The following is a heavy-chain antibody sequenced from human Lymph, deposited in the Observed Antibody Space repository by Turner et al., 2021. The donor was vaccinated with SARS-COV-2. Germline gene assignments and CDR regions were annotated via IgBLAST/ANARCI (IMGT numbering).Heavy chain of an antibody. CDR3: ARDPLWFDY. CDR2: ISYDGSNK. V-gene: IGHV3-30-3*01. CDR1: GFTFSSYA. J-gene: IGHJ4*02. Sequence: QVQLVVSGEVVGQPGRSLKLSCPASGFTFSSYAMHWVRQAPGKGLDWVAVISYDGSNKYYADSVKGRFTISRDNSKNTLYLQMNSLRAEDTAVYYCARDPLWFDYWGQGTLVTVSS. D-gene: IGHD2-21*01.